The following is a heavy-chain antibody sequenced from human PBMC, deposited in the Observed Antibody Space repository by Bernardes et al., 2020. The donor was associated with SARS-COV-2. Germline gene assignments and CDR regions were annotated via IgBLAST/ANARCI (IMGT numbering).Heavy chain of an antibody. J-gene: IGHJ4*02. Sequence: GGSLRLSRAASGFTFSSYWMHWVRQAPGKGLVWVSRINSDGSSTSYADSVKGRFTISRDNAKNTLYLQMNSLRAEDTAVYYCARDYEVQYLDYFDYWGQGTLVTVSS. V-gene: IGHV3-74*01. CDR3: ARDYEVQYLDYFDY. D-gene: IGHD3-16*01. CDR2: INSDGSST. CDR1: GFTFSSYW.